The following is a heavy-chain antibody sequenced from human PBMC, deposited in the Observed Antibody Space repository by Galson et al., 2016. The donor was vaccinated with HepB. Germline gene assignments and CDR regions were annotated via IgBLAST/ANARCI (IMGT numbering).Heavy chain of an antibody. V-gene: IGHV4-61*01. J-gene: IGHJ4*02. D-gene: IGHD6-13*01. Sequence: SETLSLTCTVSGGSVSSRSYYWSWIRQPPGKGLEWIGYIFYSGTTNYNPSLKSRVTISVDTSKSQFSLKLSSVTAADTAVYYCATWSWAAAEQRKGFDYWGQGTLVTVSS. CDR3: ATWSWAAAEQRKGFDY. CDR1: GGSVSSRSYY. CDR2: IFYSGTT.